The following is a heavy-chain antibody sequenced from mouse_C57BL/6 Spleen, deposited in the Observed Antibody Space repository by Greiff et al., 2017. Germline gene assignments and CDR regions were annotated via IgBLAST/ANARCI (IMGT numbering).Heavy chain of an antibody. CDR1: GYAFSSYW. CDR3: AREEATVLFAY. CDR2: IYPGDGDT. V-gene: IGHV1-80*01. D-gene: IGHD4-1*02. Sequence: VKLQGSGAELVKPGASVKISCKASGYAFSSYWMNWVKQRPGKGLEWIGQIYPGDGDTNYNGKFKGKATLTADKSSSTAYMQLSSLTSEDSAVYFCAREEATVLFAYWGQGTLVTVSA. J-gene: IGHJ3*01.